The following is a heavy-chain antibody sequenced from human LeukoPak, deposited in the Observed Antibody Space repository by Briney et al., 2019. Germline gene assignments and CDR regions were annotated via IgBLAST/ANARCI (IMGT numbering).Heavy chain of an antibody. Sequence: SETLSLTCAVSGGSISSSNWWSWVRQPPGKGLEWIAEIYNSGSTNYNPSLKSRVTISVDKSKNQSSLKLSSVTAADRAVYYCARDLVLYGSGTEKDAFDVWGQGTMVTVSS. D-gene: IGHD3-10*01. CDR2: IYNSGST. J-gene: IGHJ3*01. CDR1: GGSISSSNW. CDR3: ARDLVLYGSGTEKDAFDV. V-gene: IGHV4-4*02.